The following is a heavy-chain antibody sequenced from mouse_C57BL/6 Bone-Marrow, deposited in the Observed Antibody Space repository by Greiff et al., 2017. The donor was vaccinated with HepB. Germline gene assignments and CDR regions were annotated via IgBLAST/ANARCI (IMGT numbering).Heavy chain of an antibody. V-gene: IGHV1-55*01. CDR1: GYTFTSYW. J-gene: IGHJ3*01. D-gene: IGHD2-4*01. Sequence: VQLQQSGAELVKPGASVKMSCKASGYTFTSYWITWVKQRPGQGLEWIGDIYPGSGSTNYNEKFKSKATLTVDKSSSTAYMQLNSLTSEDSAVYYCARQKIYYDYDGSFAYWGQGTLVTVSA. CDR3: ARQKIYYDYDGSFAY. CDR2: IYPGSGST.